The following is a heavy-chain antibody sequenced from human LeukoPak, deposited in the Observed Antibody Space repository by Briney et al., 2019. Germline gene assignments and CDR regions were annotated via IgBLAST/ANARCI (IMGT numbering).Heavy chain of an antibody. CDR2: IRKDGSEK. CDR1: GFTFSNYW. CDR3: ARHTSGQPFDY. V-gene: IGHV3-7*03. Sequence: GGSLRLSCAASGFTFSNYWMNWVRQAPGNALEWVAYIRKDGSEKYYVDSVKGQFTISRDNAKNSLYLQMNSLRAEDTAVYYCARHTSGQPFDYWGQGTLVTVSS. J-gene: IGHJ4*02. D-gene: IGHD6-19*01.